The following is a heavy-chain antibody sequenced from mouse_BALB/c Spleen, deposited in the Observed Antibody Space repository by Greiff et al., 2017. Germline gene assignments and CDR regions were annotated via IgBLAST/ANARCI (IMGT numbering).Heavy chain of an antibody. D-gene: IGHD2-3*01. CDR3: ARDDGYRFDV. J-gene: IGHJ1*01. Sequence: EVKLMESGGGLVKPGGSLKLSCAASGFTFSDYYMYWVRQTPEKRLEWVATISDGGSYTYYPDSVKGQFTISRDNAKNNPYLQMSSLKSEDTAMYYCARDDGYRFDVWGAGTTVTVSA. CDR2: ISDGGSYT. CDR1: GFTFSDYY. V-gene: IGHV5-4*02.